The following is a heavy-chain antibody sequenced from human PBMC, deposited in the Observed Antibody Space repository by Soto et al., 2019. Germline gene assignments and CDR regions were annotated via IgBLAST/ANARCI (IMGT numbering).Heavy chain of an antibody. D-gene: IGHD3-22*01. J-gene: IGHJ3*02. CDR3: ARGPHYFDSNAYPVLDSFDI. CDR1: GFGFSDSY. CDR2: ISNTVSYT. V-gene: IGHV3-11*06. Sequence: PXVCLRLSCTTSGFGFSDSYMSWIRQAPGKGLEWISYISNTVSYTDYADSVKGRFSISRDNADNSLFLQMNSLRAEDTAVYYCARGPHYFDSNAYPVLDSFDICGQRTTVTVSS.